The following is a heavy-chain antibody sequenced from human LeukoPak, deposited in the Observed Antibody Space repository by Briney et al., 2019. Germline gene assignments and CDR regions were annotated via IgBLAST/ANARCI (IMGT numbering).Heavy chain of an antibody. CDR1: GFAFSSYV. V-gene: IGHV3-30*04. Sequence: PGRSLRLSCAASGFAFSSYVMHWVRQAPGKGLEWVAVISHDGSNEYYADSVRGRFTISRDNSKNTLYLQMNSLRAEDTAVYYCVRDISGEKSFDYWGQGSLVTVSS. CDR3: VRDISGEKSFDY. D-gene: IGHD3-10*01. J-gene: IGHJ4*02. CDR2: ISHDGSNE.